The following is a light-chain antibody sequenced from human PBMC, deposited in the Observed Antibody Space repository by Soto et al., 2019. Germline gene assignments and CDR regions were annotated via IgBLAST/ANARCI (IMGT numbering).Light chain of an antibody. J-gene: IGLJ2*01. CDR3: SSYTNSVPPFI. CDR1: SSDVGGYNY. Sequence: QTVVTQPASVSGSPGQSIAISCTGTSSDVGGYNYVSWYQQYPGKAPKLMIYDVSNRPSGVSVRFSGSKSGNTASLTISGLQAEDEADYYCSSYTNSVPPFIFGGGTKLTVL. CDR2: DVS. V-gene: IGLV2-14*03.